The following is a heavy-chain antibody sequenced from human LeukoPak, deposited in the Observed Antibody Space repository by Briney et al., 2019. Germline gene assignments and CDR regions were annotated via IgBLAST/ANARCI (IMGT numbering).Heavy chain of an antibody. V-gene: IGHV3-23*01. CDR3: ANGFIGLSYYDYVWGSYRPLDY. Sequence: GGSLRLSCAASGFTLSSYAMSWVRQAPGKGLEWVSAISGSGGSTYYADSVKGRFTISRDNSKNTLYLQMNSLRAEDTAVYYCANGFIGLSYYDYVWGSYRPLDYWGQGTLVTVSS. CDR2: ISGSGGST. D-gene: IGHD3-16*02. J-gene: IGHJ4*02. CDR1: GFTLSSYA.